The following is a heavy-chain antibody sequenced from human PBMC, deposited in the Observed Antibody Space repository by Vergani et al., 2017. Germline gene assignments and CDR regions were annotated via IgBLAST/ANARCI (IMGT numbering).Heavy chain of an antibody. Sequence: QVQLEESGPGLVKPSETLSLTCTVSGGSFNTYYWSWIRQSPGKGLEWIWYIYSTGSTNYNPSLNSRVTMSLDTSKNQFSLKLRSVTAADTAVYFCARVMYRDEASTGYRLEGMDIWGQGTTVTISS. CDR3: ARVMYRDEASTGYRLEGMDI. CDR2: IYSTGST. V-gene: IGHV4-59*13. CDR1: GGSFNTYY. D-gene: IGHD3-9*01. J-gene: IGHJ6*02.